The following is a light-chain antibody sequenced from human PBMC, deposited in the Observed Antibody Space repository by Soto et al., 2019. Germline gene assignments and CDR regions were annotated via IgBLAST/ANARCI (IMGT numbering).Light chain of an antibody. CDR2: EAK. V-gene: IGLV2-14*02. CDR1: SGDIGTYNL. J-gene: IGLJ1*01. Sequence: QSALTQPASVSGSPGQSITISCTGTSGDIGTYNLVSWYQQHPGRAPKLIIFEAKKRPSGVSNRFSGSKSGNTASLAISGLQAEDEADYHCSSYSSSGTLFVFGTGTKLTVL. CDR3: SSYSSSGTLFV.